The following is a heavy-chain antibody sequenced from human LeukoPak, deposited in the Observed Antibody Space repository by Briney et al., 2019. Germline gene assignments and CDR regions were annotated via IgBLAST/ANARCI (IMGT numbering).Heavy chain of an antibody. Sequence: PGGSLRLSCAASGFTFSNAWMSWVRQAPGKGLEWVGRNKSKTDGGTTDYAAPMKGRFTISRDDSKNTLYLQMNSLKTEDTAVYYCTTGPDRYYFDYWGQGTLVTVSS. CDR2: NKSKTDGGTT. CDR3: TTGPDRYYFDY. V-gene: IGHV3-15*01. J-gene: IGHJ4*02. CDR1: GFTFSNAW.